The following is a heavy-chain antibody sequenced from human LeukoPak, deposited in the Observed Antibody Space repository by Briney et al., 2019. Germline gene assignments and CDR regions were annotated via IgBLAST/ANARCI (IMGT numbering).Heavy chain of an antibody. J-gene: IGHJ4*02. CDR1: GFTFSSYA. CDR2: ITASGGST. D-gene: IGHD1-26*01. CDR3: TKGRIVGATSPYDY. Sequence: GGSLRLSCAASGFTFSSYAMTWVRQAPGEGPVWVSAITASGGSTYYADSVKGRFTISRDNSRNTLFLQMNSLRAEDTAVYYCTKGRIVGATSPYDYWGQGTLVTVSS. V-gene: IGHV3-23*01.